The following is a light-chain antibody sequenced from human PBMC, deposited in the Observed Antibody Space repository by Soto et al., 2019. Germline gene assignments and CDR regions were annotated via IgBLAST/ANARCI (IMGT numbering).Light chain of an antibody. Sequence: DIHMTQSPSSLSASVLDRVTITCRASQSITRYLNWYQPKPGKAPELLMFAASNLESGVPPRLSGSGSETDFSLTITSLQPDDFATYFCQQYHSYSTFGQGTKVDIK. CDR2: AAS. CDR3: QQYHSYST. J-gene: IGKJ1*01. V-gene: IGKV1-39*01. CDR1: QSITRY.